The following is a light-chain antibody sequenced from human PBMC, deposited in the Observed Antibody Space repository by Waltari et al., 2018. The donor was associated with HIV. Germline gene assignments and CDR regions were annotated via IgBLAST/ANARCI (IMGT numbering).Light chain of an antibody. J-gene: IGKJ2*01. CDR1: QSVSSN. CDR2: GAS. V-gene: IGKV3-15*01. Sequence: EIVMTQSPATLSVSPGERATLSCRASQSVSSNLAWYQQKPGQAPRLLIYGASTRATGIPARFSGSGSGTEFTLTISSLQSEDFAVYYCQQYNNWLRYTFGQGTKLEIK. CDR3: QQYNNWLRYT.